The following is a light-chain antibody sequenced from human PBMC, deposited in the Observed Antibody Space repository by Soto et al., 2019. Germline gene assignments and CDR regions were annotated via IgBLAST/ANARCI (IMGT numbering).Light chain of an antibody. V-gene: IGKV3-15*01. CDR1: QSVSSY. CDR3: QQYINWPRT. Sequence: EIVLTQSPATLSLSPGERATLSCRASQSVSSYLAWYQQKPGQAPRLLIYDASTRASGIPASFSGSGSGTEFTLTISSLQSTDFGVYYCQQYINWPRTFGQGTKVDI. J-gene: IGKJ1*01. CDR2: DAS.